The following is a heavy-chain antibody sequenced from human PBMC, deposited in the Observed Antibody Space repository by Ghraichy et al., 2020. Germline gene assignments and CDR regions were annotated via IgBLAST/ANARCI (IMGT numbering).Heavy chain of an antibody. V-gene: IGHV3-30*04. CDR3: ARDPWYGSGPGDV. J-gene: IGHJ6*04. CDR1: GFTFSSYA. Sequence: GGSLRLSCAASGFTFSSYAMHWVRQAPGKGLEWVAVISYDGSNKYYADSVKGRFTISRDNSKNTLYLQMNSLRAEDTAVYYCARDPWYGSGPGDVWGKGTTVTVSS. CDR2: ISYDGSNK. D-gene: IGHD3-10*01.